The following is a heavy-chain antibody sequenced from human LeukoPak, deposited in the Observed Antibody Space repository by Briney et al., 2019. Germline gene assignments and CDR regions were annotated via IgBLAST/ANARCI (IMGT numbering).Heavy chain of an antibody. D-gene: IGHD6-19*01. CDR2: IDPSDYYT. V-gene: IGHV5-10-1*01. Sequence: GESLGISCKGSGYSFTNYWITWVRQMPGKGLEWMGRIDPSDYYTTYSPSFQGHVTISVDRSISTAYLQWSSLKASDTAMYYCARKGLSSGWGDFDFWGQETLVTVSS. J-gene: IGHJ4*02. CDR3: ARKGLSSGWGDFDF. CDR1: GYSFTNYW.